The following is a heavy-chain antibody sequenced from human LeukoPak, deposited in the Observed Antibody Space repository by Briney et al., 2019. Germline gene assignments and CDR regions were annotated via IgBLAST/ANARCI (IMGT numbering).Heavy chain of an antibody. Sequence: PGGSLRLSCAASGFTFSSYAMSWVRQAPGKGLEWVSAISSSGGSTYYADSVKGRFTISRDNSKNTLYLQMNSLRAEDTAVYYCATRNQAWGIFDYWGQGTLVTVSS. CDR2: ISSSGGST. V-gene: IGHV3-23*01. CDR1: GFTFSSYA. D-gene: IGHD6-13*01. CDR3: ATRNQAWGIFDY. J-gene: IGHJ4*02.